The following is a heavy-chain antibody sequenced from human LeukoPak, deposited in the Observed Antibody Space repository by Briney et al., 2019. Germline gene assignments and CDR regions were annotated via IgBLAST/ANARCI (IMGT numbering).Heavy chain of an antibody. Sequence: PSETLSLTCTVSGGSIGSSSYYWGWIRQPPGKGLEWIGSIYYSGSTYYNPSLKSRVTISVDTSKNQFSLKLGSVTAADTAVYYCARGRYSYGWYYYDSGGYQLFDYWGQGTLVTVSS. D-gene: IGHD3-22*01. V-gene: IGHV4-39*01. CDR1: GGSIGSSSYY. CDR3: ARGRYSYGWYYYDSGGYQLFDY. J-gene: IGHJ4*02. CDR2: IYYSGST.